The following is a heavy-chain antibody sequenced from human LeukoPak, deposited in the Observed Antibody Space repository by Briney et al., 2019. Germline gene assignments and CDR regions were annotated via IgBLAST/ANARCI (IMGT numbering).Heavy chain of an antibody. V-gene: IGHV3-23*01. CDR2: IRGSGSST. CDR3: AKDNRFLEWLLSDAFDI. D-gene: IGHD3-3*01. J-gene: IGHJ3*02. Sequence: GGSLRHSCAASGFTFANYAMTWVRQAPGKGLEWVSVIRGSGSSTFYADSVRGRFTISRDNTKNTAYLQMNSLRAEDTAVYYCAKDNRFLEWLLSDAFDIWGQGTMVAVSS. CDR1: GFTFANYA.